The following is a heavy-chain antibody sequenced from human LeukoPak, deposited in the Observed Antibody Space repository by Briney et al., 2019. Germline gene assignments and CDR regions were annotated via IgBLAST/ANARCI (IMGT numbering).Heavy chain of an antibody. J-gene: IGHJ6*02. Sequence: PSETLSLTCTVSGGSISSSSYYWGWIRQPPGKGLEWIGSIYHSGSTYFNPSLKSRVTISVDTSKNQFSLKLSSVTAADTAVYYCARGSPPMDVWGQGTTVTVSS. CDR2: IYHSGST. CDR1: GGSISSSSYY. V-gene: IGHV4-39*07. CDR3: ARGSPPMDV.